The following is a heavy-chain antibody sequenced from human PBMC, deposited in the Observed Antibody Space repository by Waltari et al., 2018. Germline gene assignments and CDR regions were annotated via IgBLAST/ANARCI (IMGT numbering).Heavy chain of an antibody. J-gene: IGHJ4*02. D-gene: IGHD1-1*01. Sequence: QVQLVQSGAEVKKPGASVKVSCKASGYTFTNYDINWVRQATRQGLEWMGWMSPNSGNTGYAQKFQGRVTMSRNTSISTAYMELSSLRSEDTAIYYCAREADDNHFDYWGQGTLVTVSS. CDR2: MSPNSGNT. V-gene: IGHV1-8*02. CDR1: GYTFTNYD. CDR3: AREADDNHFDY.